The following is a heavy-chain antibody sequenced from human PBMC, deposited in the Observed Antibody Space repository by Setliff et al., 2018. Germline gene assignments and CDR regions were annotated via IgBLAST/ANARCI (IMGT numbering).Heavy chain of an antibody. CDR2: IYPGNADT. D-gene: IGHD2-21*01. CDR1: GYSFTDYW. J-gene: IGHJ5*02. V-gene: IGHV5-51*01. Sequence: PGESLKISCKGSGYSFTDYWIAWVRQTPGKGLEWMGTIYPGNADTRYSPSFQGQVTISTDTSIHTAFLQWNNLKASDTAVYYCARRGERFFNWFDPWGQGTLVTVSS. CDR3: ARRGERFFNWFDP.